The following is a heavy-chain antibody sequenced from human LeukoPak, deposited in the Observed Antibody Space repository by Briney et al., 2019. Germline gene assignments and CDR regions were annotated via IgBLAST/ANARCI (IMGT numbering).Heavy chain of an antibody. Sequence: ASVKVSCKASGYTFSHYGVQWVRQAPGQTLEWMGWINAGTGDGKYSQKFQGRLTMTSDTSATTLYMELSSLRSEDTAVYYCARDYAGGVNLFDYWGQGTLVTVSS. CDR2: INAGTGDG. V-gene: IGHV1-3*01. J-gene: IGHJ4*02. D-gene: IGHD3-16*01. CDR1: GYTFSHYG. CDR3: ARDYAGGVNLFDY.